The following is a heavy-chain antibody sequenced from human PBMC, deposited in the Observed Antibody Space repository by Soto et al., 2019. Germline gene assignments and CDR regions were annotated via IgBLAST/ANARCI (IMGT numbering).Heavy chain of an antibody. CDR1: GGYVSSGSYY. Sequence: SETLSLTCTVSGGYVSSGSYYWSWIRQPPGKGLEWIGYIYYSGSTNYNPSLKSRVTISVDTSKNQFSLKLSSVTAADTDVYYCARDDFGMDVWGQGTTVTVSS. CDR2: IYYSGST. CDR3: ARDDFGMDV. V-gene: IGHV4-61*01. J-gene: IGHJ6*02.